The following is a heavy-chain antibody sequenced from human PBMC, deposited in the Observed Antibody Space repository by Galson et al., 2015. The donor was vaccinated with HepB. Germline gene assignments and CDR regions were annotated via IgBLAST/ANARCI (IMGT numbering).Heavy chain of an antibody. J-gene: IGHJ5*02. CDR2: INPNSGGT. CDR1: GYTFTGYY. V-gene: IGHV1-2*02. D-gene: IGHD2-8*01. Sequence: SVKVSCKASGYTFTGYYMHWVRQAPGQGLEWMGWINPNSGGTNYAQKFQGRVAMTRDTSISTAYMELSRLRSDDTAVYYCARSGCTNGVCRGFDPWGQGTLVTVSS. CDR3: ARSGCTNGVCRGFDP.